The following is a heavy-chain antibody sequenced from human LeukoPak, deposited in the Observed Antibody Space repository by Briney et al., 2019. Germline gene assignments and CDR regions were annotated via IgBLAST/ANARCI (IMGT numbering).Heavy chain of an antibody. CDR2: ISYDGSNK. Sequence: PGGSLRLSCAASGFTFSSYAMYWVRQAPGKGLEWVAVISYDGSNKYYADSVKGRFTISRDNSKNTLYLQMNSLRAEDTAVYYCARDLQNDNWFDPWGQGTLVTVSS. CDR1: GFTFSSYA. CDR3: ARDLQNDNWFDP. V-gene: IGHV3-30-3*01. J-gene: IGHJ5*02.